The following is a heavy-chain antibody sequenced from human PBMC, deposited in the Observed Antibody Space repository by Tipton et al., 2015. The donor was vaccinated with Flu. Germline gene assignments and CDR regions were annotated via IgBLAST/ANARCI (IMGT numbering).Heavy chain of an antibody. CDR3: AKAQTGRETYGMDV. V-gene: IGHV3-30*02. Sequence: QLVQSGGGVVQPGRSLRLSCAASGFTFSNFAMHWVRQAPGKGLEWVAFVRHDGAYRYYADSVEGRFTISRDNSDNTLYLQMSSLRPEDTSMYYCAKAQTGRETYGMDVWGQGTTVTVSS. CDR2: VRHDGAYR. J-gene: IGHJ6*02. CDR1: GFTFSNFA.